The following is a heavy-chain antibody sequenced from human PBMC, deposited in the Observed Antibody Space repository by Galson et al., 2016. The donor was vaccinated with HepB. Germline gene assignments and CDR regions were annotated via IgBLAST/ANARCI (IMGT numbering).Heavy chain of an antibody. CDR3: ARQYRGGPSDY. J-gene: IGHJ4*02. Sequence: EPLSLTCAVSGGSISSSDWWSWVRQPPGQGLEWIGQIFHSRRVNYTPSLASPVTISVDTYNNHFSLRLTSVTAADTALYYCARQYRGGPSDYWGQGTLVIVSS. CDR1: GGSISSSDW. D-gene: IGHD5-12*01. V-gene: IGHV4-4*02. CDR2: IFHSRRV.